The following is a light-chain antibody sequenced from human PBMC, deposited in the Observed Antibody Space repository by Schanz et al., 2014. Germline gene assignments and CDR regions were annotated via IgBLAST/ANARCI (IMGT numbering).Light chain of an antibody. CDR2: LNSDGSH. J-gene: IGLJ3*02. V-gene: IGLV4-69*01. Sequence: QSVLTQSPSASASLGASVKLTCTLSSGHSSYAIAWHQQQPEKGPRYLMKLNSDGSHSKGDGIPDRFSGSSSGAERYLTISSLQSEDEADYYCQTWGTGRFGGGTKLTVL. CDR1: SGHSSYA. CDR3: QTWGTGR.